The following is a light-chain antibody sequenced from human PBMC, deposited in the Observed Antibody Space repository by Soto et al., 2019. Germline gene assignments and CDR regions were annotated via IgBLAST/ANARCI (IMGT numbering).Light chain of an antibody. CDR2: GAS. Sequence: EIVMTQSPATLSVSPGERATLSCRASQSVSSNLAWYQQKPGQAPRLLIYGASTRATGIPARFSGSGSGTEFTLIISSLQSEDSAVYYCQQYSNWPPWTFGQGTKVDIK. V-gene: IGKV3-15*01. CDR1: QSVSSN. J-gene: IGKJ1*01. CDR3: QQYSNWPPWT.